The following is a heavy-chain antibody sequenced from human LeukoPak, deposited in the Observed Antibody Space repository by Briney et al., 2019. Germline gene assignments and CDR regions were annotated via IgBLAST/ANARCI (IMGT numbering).Heavy chain of an antibody. V-gene: IGHV3-13*01. J-gene: IGHJ4*02. CDR3: ARGGIQVSGIDEFDY. CDR1: GSTFIDYD. Sequence: PGGSLRLSCAASGSTFIDYDMHWVREVIGKGLEWVSAIGSRGDTHYSGSVKGRFPISRENAESSLYLQMNGLRAEDTAVYYCARGGIQVSGIDEFDYWGQGTLVTVSS. D-gene: IGHD6-19*01. CDR2: IGSRGDT.